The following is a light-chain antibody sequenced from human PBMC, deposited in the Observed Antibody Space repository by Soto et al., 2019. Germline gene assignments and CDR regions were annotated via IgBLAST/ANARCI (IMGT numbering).Light chain of an antibody. CDR1: QSIASN. V-gene: IGKV3-15*01. J-gene: IGKJ1*01. CDR2: GAF. Sequence: EIVLTQSPATLSVSLGERATLSCRTSQSIASNLAWYQQKPGQAPRLLIYGAFIRAPGFPVRFRGTGSGSEFTLTISSLQSEDGATYYCQQYDKWKYTCGKVTKVDIK. CDR3: QQYDKWKYT.